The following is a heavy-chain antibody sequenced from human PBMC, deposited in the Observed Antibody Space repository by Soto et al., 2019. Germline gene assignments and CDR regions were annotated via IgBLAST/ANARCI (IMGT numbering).Heavy chain of an antibody. CDR3: ARGVVPGYFDY. CDR2: ISSSSSYI. V-gene: IGHV3-21*01. J-gene: IGHJ4*02. D-gene: IGHD2-15*01. CDR1: GFTFSSYS. Sequence: EVQLVESGGGLVKPGGSLRLSCAASGFTFSSYSMNWVRQAPGKGLEWVSSISSSSSYIYYADSVKGRFTISRDNAKNSMYLQMSSLRAEDTAVYYCARGVVPGYFDYWGQGTLVTVSS.